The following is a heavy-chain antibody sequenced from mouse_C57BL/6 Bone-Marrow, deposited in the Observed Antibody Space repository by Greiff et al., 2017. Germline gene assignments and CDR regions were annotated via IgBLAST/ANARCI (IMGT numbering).Heavy chain of an antibody. CDR3: ARGGRDPTWFAY. CDR2: ISYDGSN. CDR1: GYSITSGYY. D-gene: IGHD3-3*01. Sequence: EVQLVESGPGLVKPSQSLSLTCSVTGYSITSGYYWNWIRQFPGNKLEWMGYISYDGSNNYNPSLKNRISITRDTSKNQFFLKLNSVTTEDTATYYCARGGRDPTWFAYWGQGTLVTVSA. J-gene: IGHJ3*01. V-gene: IGHV3-6*01.